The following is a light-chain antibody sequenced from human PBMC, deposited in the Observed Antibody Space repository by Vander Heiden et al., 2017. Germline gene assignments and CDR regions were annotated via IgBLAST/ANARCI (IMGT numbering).Light chain of an antibody. J-gene: IGLJ1*01. CDR3: AAWDDSLSGPSYV. CDR2: RNN. V-gene: IGLV1-47*01. Sequence: QSVLTQPPSASGTPGQRVTISCSGSSSNIGSNYVYWYQQLPGTAPKLLIYRNNQRPSGVPDRFSGSKSGTSASLAISGLRSEDEAEYYCAAWDDSLSGPSYVFGTGTKVTVI. CDR1: SSNIGSNY.